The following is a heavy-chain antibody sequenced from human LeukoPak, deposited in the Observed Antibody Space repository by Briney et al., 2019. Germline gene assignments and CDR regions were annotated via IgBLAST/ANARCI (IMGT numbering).Heavy chain of an antibody. J-gene: IGHJ6*03. Sequence: ASVTVSCKASGYTFTSYDINGVRQAIGQGLEWMGWLNLNSGNTGYAQKFQGRVTMTRNTSISTAYMELSSLRSEDTAVYYCARGYRQSRRAYYYYYYMDVWGKGTTVTVSS. CDR2: LNLNSGNT. CDR1: GYTFTSYD. CDR3: ARGYRQSRRAYYYYYYMDV. D-gene: IGHD5-18*01. V-gene: IGHV1-8*01.